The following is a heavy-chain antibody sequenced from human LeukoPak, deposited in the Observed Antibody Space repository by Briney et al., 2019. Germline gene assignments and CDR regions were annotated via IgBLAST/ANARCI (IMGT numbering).Heavy chain of an antibody. J-gene: IGHJ4*02. V-gene: IGHV3-23*01. CDR2: IGSDGGGI. CDR1: GFSFSNYA. Sequence: GGSLRLSCAASGFSFSNYAMTWVRQAPGKGLEWVSVIGSDGGGIQYADSVKGRFSISRDNSKNTLYLQMNSLRVEDTAVYYCAKYAPPTTVVTRYFDYWGQGTLVTVSS. D-gene: IGHD4-23*01. CDR3: AKYAPPTTVVTRYFDY.